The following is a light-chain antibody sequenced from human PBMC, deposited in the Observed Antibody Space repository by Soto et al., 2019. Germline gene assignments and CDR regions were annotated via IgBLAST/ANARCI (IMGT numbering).Light chain of an antibody. CDR1: SSDVGGYNY. CDR2: EVS. CDR3: SSYTSSSTYV. Sequence: QSALTQPASVSGSPGQSLTISCTGTSSDVGGYNYVSWYQQHTGKAPKLMIYEVSNRPSGVSNRFSGSKSGNTASLTISGLQAEDEADYYCSSYTSSSTYVFGTGTKVTVL. V-gene: IGLV2-14*01. J-gene: IGLJ1*01.